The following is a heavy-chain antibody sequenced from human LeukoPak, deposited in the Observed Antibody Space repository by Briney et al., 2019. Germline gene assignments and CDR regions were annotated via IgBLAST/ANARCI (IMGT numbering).Heavy chain of an antibody. CDR2: ISGSGGST. CDR3: AKGRDSSYVY. V-gene: IGHV3-23*01. D-gene: IGHD3-22*01. CDR1: GFSFSSYG. Sequence: GGSLRLSCAVSGFSFSSYGMSWVRQAPGKGLEWVSGISGSGGSTYYADSVKVRFSISRDNFKNTLYLQMNSLRAEDTAVYYCAKGRDSSYVYWGQGTLVTVSS. J-gene: IGHJ4*02.